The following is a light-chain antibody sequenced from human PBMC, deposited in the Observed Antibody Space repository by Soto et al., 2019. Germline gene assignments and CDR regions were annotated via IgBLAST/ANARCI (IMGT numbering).Light chain of an antibody. CDR2: VAS. CDR3: QQYNSYSLT. J-gene: IGKJ1*01. Sequence: DIQMTQAPSSLSASVGDRVTITCQASQHISNYVNWYQQKPGKAPKLLIYVASNLETGVPSRFSGSGSGTEFTLTISSLQPDDFATYYCQQYNSYSLTFGQGTKVDIK. V-gene: IGKV1-33*01. CDR1: QHISNY.